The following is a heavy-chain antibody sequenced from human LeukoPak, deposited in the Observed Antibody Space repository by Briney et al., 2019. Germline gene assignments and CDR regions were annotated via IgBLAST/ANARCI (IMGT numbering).Heavy chain of an antibody. Sequence: PGGSLRLSCTASGFTFGDYAMSWVRQAPGKGLEWVGFIRSKAYGGTTEYAASVKGRFTISRDDSKSIAYLQMNSLRAEDTAVYYCARDSQGWSFDYWGQGTLVTVSS. J-gene: IGHJ4*02. V-gene: IGHV3-49*04. D-gene: IGHD6-19*01. CDR3: ARDSQGWSFDY. CDR2: IRSKAYGGTT. CDR1: GFTFGDYA.